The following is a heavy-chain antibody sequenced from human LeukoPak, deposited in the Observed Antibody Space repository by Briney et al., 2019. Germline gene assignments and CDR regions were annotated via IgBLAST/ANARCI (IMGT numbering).Heavy chain of an antibody. V-gene: IGHV4-59*08. D-gene: IGHD4-17*01. CDR2: IYYSGST. Sequence: PSETLSLTCTVSGGSISSYYWSWIRQPPGKGLEWIGYIYYSGSTNYNPSLKSRVTISVDTSKNQFSLKLSSVTAADTAVYYCARSEGKDYGDYVDYWGQGTLVTVSS. CDR3: ARSEGKDYGDYVDY. J-gene: IGHJ4*02. CDR1: GGSISSYY.